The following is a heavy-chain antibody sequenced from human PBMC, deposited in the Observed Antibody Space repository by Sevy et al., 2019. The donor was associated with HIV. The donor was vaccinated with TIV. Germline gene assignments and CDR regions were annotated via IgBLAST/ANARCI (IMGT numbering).Heavy chain of an antibody. CDR2: ISSSSSYI. J-gene: IGHJ4*02. Sequence: GGSLRLSCAASGFKFSDYGMNWVRQAPGKGLEWVASISSSSSYIFYVDSVKGRFTISRDNAKKSLYLQMDSLRAEDTAVYYCAKVADYFDRNAYYPSGGQVTLVTVSS. V-gene: IGHV3-21*01. CDR1: GFKFSDYG. CDR3: AKVADYFDRNAYYPS. D-gene: IGHD3-9*01.